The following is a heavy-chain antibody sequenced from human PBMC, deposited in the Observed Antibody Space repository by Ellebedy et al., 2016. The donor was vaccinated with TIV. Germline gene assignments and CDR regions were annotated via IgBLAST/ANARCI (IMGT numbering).Heavy chain of an antibody. Sequence: GESLKISXAASGFTFSSYSMNWVRQAPGKGLEWVAVISYDGSNKYYADSVKGRFTISRDNAKNSLYLQMNSLRAEDTAVYYCARAPGDGYNAPTRPYFDYWGQGTLVTVSS. CDR1: GFTFSSYS. V-gene: IGHV3-30*03. D-gene: IGHD5-24*01. J-gene: IGHJ4*02. CDR3: ARAPGDGYNAPTRPYFDY. CDR2: ISYDGSNK.